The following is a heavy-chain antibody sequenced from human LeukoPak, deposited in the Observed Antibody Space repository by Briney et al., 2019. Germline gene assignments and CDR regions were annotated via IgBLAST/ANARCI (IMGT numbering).Heavy chain of an antibody. Sequence: GGSLRLSCAASGFTFSSYGMHWVRQAPVKGLEWVAFIRYDGSNKYYADSVKGRFTISRDNPKYMLYLQINSLRAEDTAVYYCAKAGEGRYFDWLLLDYWGQGTLVTVSS. CDR1: GFTFSSYG. V-gene: IGHV3-30*02. CDR3: AKAGEGRYFDWLLLDY. D-gene: IGHD3-9*01. J-gene: IGHJ4*02. CDR2: IRYDGSNK.